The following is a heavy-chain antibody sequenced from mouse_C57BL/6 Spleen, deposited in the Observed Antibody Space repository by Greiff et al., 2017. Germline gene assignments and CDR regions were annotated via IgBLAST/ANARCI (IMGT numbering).Heavy chain of an antibody. CDR1: GYAFTNYL. D-gene: IGHD2-4*01. Sequence: VHLVESGAELVRPGTSVKVSCKASGYAFTNYLIEWVKQRPGQGLEWIGVINPGSGGTNYNEKFKGKATLTADKSSSTAYMQLSSLTSEDSAVYFCARSGDYDSYAMDYWGQGTSVTVSS. J-gene: IGHJ4*01. V-gene: IGHV1-54*01. CDR3: ARSGDYDSYAMDY. CDR2: INPGSGGT.